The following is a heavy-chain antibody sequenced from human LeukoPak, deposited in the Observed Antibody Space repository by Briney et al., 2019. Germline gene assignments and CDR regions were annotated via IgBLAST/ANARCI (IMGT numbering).Heavy chain of an antibody. J-gene: IGHJ6*02. D-gene: IGHD6-19*01. CDR3: ARDGEQWLVKDDSRGGYYYYGMDV. Sequence: ASVKVSCKASGYTFTGYYMHWVRQAPGQGLEWMGWINPNRGGTNYAQKFQGRVTMTRDTSISTAYMELSRLRSDDTAVYYSARDGEQWLVKDDSRGGYYYYGMDVWGQGTTVTVSS. V-gene: IGHV1-2*02. CDR1: GYTFTGYY. CDR2: INPNRGGT.